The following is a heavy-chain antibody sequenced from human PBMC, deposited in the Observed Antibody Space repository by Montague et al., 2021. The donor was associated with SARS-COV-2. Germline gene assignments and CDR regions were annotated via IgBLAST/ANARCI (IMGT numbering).Heavy chain of an antibody. V-gene: IGHV4-39*01. Sequence: SETLSLTCTAAGGSISSGSYYWGWIRQPPGKGLEWIGNIHSSGSTYYKSRVTISVDTSKNQFSLKVTSVTAADTAVYYCARRLGGSGWLDYWGQGTLVTVSS. J-gene: IGHJ4*02. CDR3: ARRLGGSGWLDY. D-gene: IGHD6-25*01. CDR1: GGSISSGSYY. CDR2: IHSSGST.